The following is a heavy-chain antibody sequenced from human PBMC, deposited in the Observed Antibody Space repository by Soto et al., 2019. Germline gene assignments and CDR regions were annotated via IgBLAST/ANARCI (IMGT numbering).Heavy chain of an antibody. CDR3: AKTGDYDFDF. D-gene: IGHD4-17*01. Sequence: GVSLRLSCAASGFTFNNYAMNWVRQAPGKGLEWVSEISGSGHSTYFADSVKGRFTISRDNSKNTLYMQMNSLRAEDTDVYYCAKTGDYDFDFWGQGTLVNVSS. V-gene: IGHV3-23*01. CDR2: ISGSGHST. J-gene: IGHJ4*02. CDR1: GFTFNNYA.